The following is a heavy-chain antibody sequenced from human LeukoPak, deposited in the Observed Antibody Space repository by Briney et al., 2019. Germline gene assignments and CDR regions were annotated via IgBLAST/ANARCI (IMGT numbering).Heavy chain of an antibody. CDR3: ARSGDSSGYYYYYYGMDV. CDR1: GGSISTYY. Sequence: PSETLSLTCTVSGGSISTYYWSWIRQPAGKGLEWIGRIYTSGSTNYNPSLKSRVTMSVDTSKNQFSLKLSSVTAADTAVYYCARSGDSSGYYYYYYGMDVWGQGTTVTVSS. V-gene: IGHV4-4*07. CDR2: IYTSGST. D-gene: IGHD3-22*01. J-gene: IGHJ6*02.